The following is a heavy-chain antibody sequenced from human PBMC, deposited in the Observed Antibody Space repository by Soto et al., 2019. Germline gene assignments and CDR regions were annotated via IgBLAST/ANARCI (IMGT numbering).Heavy chain of an antibody. V-gene: IGHV3-74*01. D-gene: IGHD1-26*01. CDR1: GFTFSSYW. Sequence: EVQLVESGGGLVQPGGSLRLSCAASGFTFSSYWMHWVRQAPGKGLVWVSRINSDGSSTSYADSVKGRFTISSDNAKNTLYLQMNSMRSEDTAVYYCASLVGANSDAFDIWGQGTMVTVSS. CDR2: INSDGSST. J-gene: IGHJ3*02. CDR3: ASLVGANSDAFDI.